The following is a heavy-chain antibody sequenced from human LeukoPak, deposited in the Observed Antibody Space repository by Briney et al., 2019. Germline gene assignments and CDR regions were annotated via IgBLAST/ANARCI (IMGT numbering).Heavy chain of an antibody. CDR2: IHQSGST. Sequence: PSETLSLTCTVSGYSISSDYYWGWIRQPPGKGLEWIGSIHQSGSTYYNPSLKSRVTISVDMSKNQFSLKLSSVTAADTAVYYCATYYYGSGGYYYFDSWGQGTLVTVSS. D-gene: IGHD3-22*01. CDR3: ATYYYGSGGYYYFDS. CDR1: GYSISSDYY. V-gene: IGHV4-38-2*02. J-gene: IGHJ4*02.